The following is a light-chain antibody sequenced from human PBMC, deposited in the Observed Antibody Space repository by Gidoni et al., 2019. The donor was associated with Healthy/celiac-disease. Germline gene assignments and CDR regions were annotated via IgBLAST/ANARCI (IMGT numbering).Light chain of an antibody. J-gene: IGLJ2*01. CDR2: RNN. V-gene: IGLV1-47*01. Sequence: QSVLTQPPSASGPPGQRVTISCSGSSSNIGSNYVYWYQQLPGPAPKLLIYRNNQRPSGVPDRFSGSKSGTSASLAISGLRSEDEAYYYCAAWDDSLSGLVVFGGGTKLTVL. CDR3: AAWDDSLSGLVV. CDR1: SSNIGSNY.